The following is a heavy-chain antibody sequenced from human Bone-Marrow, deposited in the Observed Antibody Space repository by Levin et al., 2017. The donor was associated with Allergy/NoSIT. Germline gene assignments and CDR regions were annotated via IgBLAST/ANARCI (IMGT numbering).Heavy chain of an antibody. V-gene: IGHV3-23*01. D-gene: IGHD2/OR15-2a*01. J-gene: IGHJ4*02. Sequence: GGSLRLSCATSGFIFSTYGMTWVRQAPGKGLQWVSTITDRADSTHYADSVQGRFTISRDNSKNTLYLQMNSLRADDTALYYCVRNLLARGAFADYWGQGTLVAVSS. CDR3: VRNLLARGAFADY. CDR1: GFIFSTYG. CDR2: ITDRADST.